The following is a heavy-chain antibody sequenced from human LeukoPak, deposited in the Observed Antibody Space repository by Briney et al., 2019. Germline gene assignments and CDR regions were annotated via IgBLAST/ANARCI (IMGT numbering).Heavy chain of an antibody. CDR2: IYPGDSDT. CDR1: GYSFTSNW. CDR3: ARPRSSSWLFFDY. V-gene: IGHV5-51*01. J-gene: IGHJ4*02. Sequence: RGESLKISCKGSGYSFTSNWIGWVRQMPGKGLEWMGIIYPGDSDTRYSPSFQGQVTISADKSISTAYLQWSSLKASDTAMYFCARPRSSSWLFFDYWGQGTLVTVSS. D-gene: IGHD6-13*01.